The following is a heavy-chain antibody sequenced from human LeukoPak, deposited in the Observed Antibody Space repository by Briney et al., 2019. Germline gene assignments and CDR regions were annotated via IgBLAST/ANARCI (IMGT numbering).Heavy chain of an antibody. J-gene: IGHJ5*02. D-gene: IGHD6-13*01. CDR1: GGSISSYY. V-gene: IGHV4-4*07. CDR2: IYTSGST. Sequence: SXXLXLTCTVSGGSISSYYWSWIRQPAGKGLEWIGRIYTSGSTNYNPSLKSRVTMSVDTSKNQFSLKLSSVTAADTAVYYCAKDPPYSSSWYNWFDPWGQGTLVTVSS. CDR3: AKDPPYSSSWYNWFDP.